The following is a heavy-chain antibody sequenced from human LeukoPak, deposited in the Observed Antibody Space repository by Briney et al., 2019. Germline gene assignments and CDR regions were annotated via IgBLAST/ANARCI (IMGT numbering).Heavy chain of an antibody. CDR1: GFTVSSNY. CDR2: IYSGGST. V-gene: IGHV3-53*01. Sequence: PGGSLRFSCAASGFTVSSNYMSWVRQAPGKGLEWVSVIYSGGSTYYADSVKGRFTISRDNSKNTLYLQMNSLRAEDTAVYYCARGPHYYDSSGYLYFDYWGQGTLVTVSS. J-gene: IGHJ4*02. CDR3: ARGPHYYDSSGYLYFDY. D-gene: IGHD3-22*01.